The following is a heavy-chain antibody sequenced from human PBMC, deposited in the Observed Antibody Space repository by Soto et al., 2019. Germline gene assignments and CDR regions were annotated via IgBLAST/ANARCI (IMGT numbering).Heavy chain of an antibody. CDR2: IFYTGTT. J-gene: IGHJ4*02. CDR1: GDSISRDY. Sequence: SETLSLTCTVSGDSISRDYWSWIRQPPGKGLEWIGSIFYTGTTNYSPSLKSRVSISIDTSKNQFSLKLNSVTAADTAVYYCARADNWNPGPYFWGQGTLVTVSS. D-gene: IGHD1-20*01. V-gene: IGHV4-59*01. CDR3: ARADNWNPGPYF.